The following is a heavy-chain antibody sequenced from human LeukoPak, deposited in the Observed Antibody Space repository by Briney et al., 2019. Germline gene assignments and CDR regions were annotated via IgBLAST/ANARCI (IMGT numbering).Heavy chain of an antibody. V-gene: IGHV3-21*01. CDR1: GFTFSAYT. D-gene: IGHD3-10*01. J-gene: IGHJ5*02. CDR2: ISSSGTYI. CDR3: ARDSRSVDGGGWFDP. Sequence: GGSLRLSCAASGFTFSAYTMNWVRQAPGKGLEWVSSISSSGTYIYYADSVKGRFTMSRDNAKNSLYLQMNSLRAEDTAVYYCARDSRSVDGGGWFDPWGQGTLVTVSS.